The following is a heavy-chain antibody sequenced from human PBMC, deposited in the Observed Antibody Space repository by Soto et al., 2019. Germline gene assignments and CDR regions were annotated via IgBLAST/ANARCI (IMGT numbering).Heavy chain of an antibody. CDR3: TRDADVRVLLWFGELIMDV. Sequence: PGGSLRLSCAASGFTFSSYSMNWVRQAPGKGLEWVSYISNSSSTIYYADSVKGRFTISRDNAKNSLYLQMNSLRAEDTAVYYCTRDADVRVLLWFGELIMDVWGQGTTVTGS. V-gene: IGHV3-48*01. D-gene: IGHD3-10*01. CDR2: ISNSSSTI. J-gene: IGHJ6*02. CDR1: GFTFSSYS.